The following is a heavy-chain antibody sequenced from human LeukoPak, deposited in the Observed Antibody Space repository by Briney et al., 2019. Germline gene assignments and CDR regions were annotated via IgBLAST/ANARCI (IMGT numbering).Heavy chain of an antibody. J-gene: IGHJ4*02. V-gene: IGHV4-38-2*01. Sequence: PSETLSLTCAVSGYSISSGYYWGWIRQPPGKGLEWIGSIYHSGSTNYNPSLKSRVTISVDTSKNQFSLKLSSVTAADTAVYYCARAVAGTPTDYWGQGTLVTVSS. CDR1: GYSISSGYY. CDR2: IYHSGST. CDR3: ARAVAGTPTDY. D-gene: IGHD6-19*01.